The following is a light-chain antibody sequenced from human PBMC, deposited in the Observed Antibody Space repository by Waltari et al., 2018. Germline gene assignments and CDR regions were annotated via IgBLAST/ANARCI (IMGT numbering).Light chain of an antibody. Sequence: QSALTQPRSVSGSPGQSVTISCTGTSSDVGGSNYVSWYQQHPGKAPKLMIYDVSKRPSGFPDRFSGSKSGNTASLTISGLQAEDEADYYCCSYAGSYTWVFGGGTKLTVL. J-gene: IGLJ3*02. CDR3: CSYAGSYTWV. CDR2: DVS. CDR1: SSDVGGSNY. V-gene: IGLV2-11*01.